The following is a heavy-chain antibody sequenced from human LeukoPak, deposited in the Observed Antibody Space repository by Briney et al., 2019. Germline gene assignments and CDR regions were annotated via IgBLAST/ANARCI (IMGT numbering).Heavy chain of an antibody. CDR1: GFTFSSYG. CDR3: AKGTHSGYSYGYYYYYYMDV. D-gene: IGHD5-18*01. V-gene: IGHV3-30*02. J-gene: IGHJ6*03. Sequence: GGSLRLSCAASGFTFSSYGMHWVRQAPGKGLEWVTFIRFDGSNKYYADSVKGRFTLSRDNSKNTLYLQMNSLRVEDTAVYYCAKGTHSGYSYGYYYYYYMDVWGKGTTVIVSS. CDR2: IRFDGSNK.